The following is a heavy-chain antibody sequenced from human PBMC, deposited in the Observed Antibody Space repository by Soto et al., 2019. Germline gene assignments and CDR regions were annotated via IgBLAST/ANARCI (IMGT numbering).Heavy chain of an antibody. D-gene: IGHD2-2*01. CDR1: GGSFSGYY. CDR2: INHSGST. J-gene: IGHJ6*02. Sequence: SETLSLTCAVYGGSFSGYYWSWIRQPPGKGLEWIGEINHSGSTNYNPSLKSRVTISVDTSKNQFSLKLSSVTATDTAVYYCARQGYCSSTSCYNNYYYGMDVWGQGTTVTVSS. CDR3: ARQGYCSSTSCYNNYYYGMDV. V-gene: IGHV4-34*01.